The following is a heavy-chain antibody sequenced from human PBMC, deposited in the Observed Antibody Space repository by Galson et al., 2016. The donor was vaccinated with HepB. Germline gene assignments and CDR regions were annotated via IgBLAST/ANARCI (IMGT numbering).Heavy chain of an antibody. CDR1: GHTFTTYA. CDR2: INAGDHNT. V-gene: IGHV1-3*01. CDR3: ASLFGTTGAFDI. Sequence: QSGAEVKKPGESLKISCKASGHTFTTYAIHWVRQAPGQRLEWMGWINAGDHNTRFSQRFQDRVTIRRDTSASTTYMGLRSLRFDDTAVYYCASLFGTTGAFDIWGQGTMVTVSS. J-gene: IGHJ3*02. D-gene: IGHD1-7*01.